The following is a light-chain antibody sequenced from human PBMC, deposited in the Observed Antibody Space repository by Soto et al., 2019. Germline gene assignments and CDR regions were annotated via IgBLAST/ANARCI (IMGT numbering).Light chain of an antibody. CDR1: QSISTW. Sequence: DIQMTQSPSTLSASVGDRVTITCRASQSISTWLAWYQQKPGKAPKLLIYKASSLESGVPSRFSGSGSGTVVTLTIISLQPDDFATYYCQQYNDYSPYTFGQGTKLEIK. J-gene: IGKJ2*01. CDR3: QQYNDYSPYT. CDR2: KAS. V-gene: IGKV1-5*03.